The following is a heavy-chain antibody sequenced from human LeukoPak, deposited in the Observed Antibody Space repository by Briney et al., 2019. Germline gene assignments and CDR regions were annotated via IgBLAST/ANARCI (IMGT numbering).Heavy chain of an antibody. CDR2: ISGSGGST. V-gene: IGHV3-23*01. J-gene: IGHJ2*01. D-gene: IGHD3-10*01. CDR3: ASGQVGDIRVSSWYFGL. Sequence: PGESLRLSCTASGFTFTSYAMSWVRQAPGKGLEWVSSISGSGGSTYYADSVTGRFTISRDNSKSTLYLQMNGLKAEDTAVYYCASGQVGDIRVSSWYFGLWGRGALVTVSS. CDR1: GFTFTSYA.